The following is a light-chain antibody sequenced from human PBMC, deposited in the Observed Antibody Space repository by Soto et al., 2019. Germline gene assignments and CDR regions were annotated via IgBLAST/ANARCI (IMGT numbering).Light chain of an antibody. CDR1: SSDVGGYNY. CDR3: SSYTSSSTRV. J-gene: IGLJ3*02. V-gene: IGLV2-14*01. CDR2: EVS. Sequence: QSALTQPASVSGSPGQSITISCTGTSSDVGGYNYVSWYQQHPGKAPKLMIYEVSNRPSGVSNRFSGSKSGNPASLTISGLQAEDEADYCCSSYTSSSTRVFGGGTKLTV.